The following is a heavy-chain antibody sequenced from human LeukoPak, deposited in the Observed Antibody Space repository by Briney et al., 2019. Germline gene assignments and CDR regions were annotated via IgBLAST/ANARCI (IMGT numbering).Heavy chain of an antibody. J-gene: IGHJ3*02. Sequence: GGSLRLSCAASGFTFSDYSMNWVRQAPGKGLEWVSVIYSDGSTYYADSVRGRFTMSRDDSKNTVYLQLNRLRGEDTAIYYCARSRYLDWGGAFDMWGQGTMVTVSS. CDR1: GFTFSDYS. V-gene: IGHV3-66*01. D-gene: IGHD3-9*01. CDR2: IYSDGST. CDR3: ARSRYLDWGGAFDM.